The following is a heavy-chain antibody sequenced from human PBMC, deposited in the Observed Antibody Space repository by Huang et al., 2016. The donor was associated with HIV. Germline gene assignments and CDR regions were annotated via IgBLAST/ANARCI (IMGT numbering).Heavy chain of an antibody. Sequence: EVQLVQSGAVVKKPGESLKISCKGSGYRFTNYWIGWVRQMPGKGLEWMGIIYPGDSDTKDSPSFQGQGTISADKSGSTAYLQWSRLKASDSAVYYCARPLLGYSNGYYFDNWGQGTLVTVSS. V-gene: IGHV5-51*03. CDR2: IYPGDSDT. D-gene: IGHD5-18*01. CDR3: ARPLLGYSNGYYFDN. J-gene: IGHJ4*02. CDR1: GYRFTNYW.